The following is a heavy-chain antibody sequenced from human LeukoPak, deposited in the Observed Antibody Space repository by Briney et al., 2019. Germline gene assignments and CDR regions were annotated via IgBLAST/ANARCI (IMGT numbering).Heavy chain of an antibody. CDR1: GYTFTAYY. Sequence: ASVKVSCKASGYTFTAYYMHWVRQAPGQGLEWMGWINPKSGGTKYVQKFQGRVTMTSDTSISTAYMELSSLRSEDTAVYYCARSLIDYGGSYDAFDIWGQGTMVTISS. D-gene: IGHD4-23*01. CDR3: ARSLIDYGGSYDAFDI. J-gene: IGHJ3*02. CDR2: INPKSGGT. V-gene: IGHV1-2*02.